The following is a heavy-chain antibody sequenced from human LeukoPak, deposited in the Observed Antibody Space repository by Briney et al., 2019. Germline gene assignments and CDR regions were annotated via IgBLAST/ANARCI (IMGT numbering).Heavy chain of an antibody. CDR1: GFTFGDYA. V-gene: IGHV3-49*04. J-gene: IGHJ3*02. D-gene: IGHD6-19*01. Sequence: HPGGSLRLSCTASGFTFGDYAMSWVRQAPGKGLEWVGFIRSKAYGGTTEYAASVKGRFTISRDDSKSIAYLQMNSLKTEDTAVYYCTSSKQWLVRVGVNAFDIWGQGTMVAVSS. CDR2: IRSKAYGGTT. CDR3: TSSKQWLVRVGVNAFDI.